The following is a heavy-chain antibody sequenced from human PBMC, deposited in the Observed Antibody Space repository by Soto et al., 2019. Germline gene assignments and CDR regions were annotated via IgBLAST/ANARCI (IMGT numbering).Heavy chain of an antibody. CDR1: GFTFSSYS. D-gene: IGHD1-26*01. CDR3: ARDPSFHSGSYYDY. CDR2: ISSSSSYI. Sequence: GGSLRLSCAASGFTFSSYSMNWVRQAPGKGLEWVSSISSSSSYIYYADSVKGRFTISRDNAKNSLYLQMNSLRAEDTAVYYCARDPSFHSGSYYDYWGQGTLVTVSS. V-gene: IGHV3-21*01. J-gene: IGHJ4*02.